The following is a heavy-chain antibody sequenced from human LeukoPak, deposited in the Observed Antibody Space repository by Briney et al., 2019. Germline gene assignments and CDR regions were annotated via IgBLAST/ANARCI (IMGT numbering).Heavy chain of an antibody. D-gene: IGHD6-6*01. J-gene: IGHJ6*02. CDR2: IKHDGSEK. V-gene: IGHV3-7*01. CDR1: EFTFSTYW. Sequence: GGSLRLSCAASEFTFSTYWMSWVRQAPGKGLEWVANIKHDGSEKFYVDSVKGRFTISRDNAKNSLYLQMNSLRAEDTAVYYCARDSKRPYYYYGMDVWGQGTTVTVSS. CDR3: ARDSKRPYYYYGMDV.